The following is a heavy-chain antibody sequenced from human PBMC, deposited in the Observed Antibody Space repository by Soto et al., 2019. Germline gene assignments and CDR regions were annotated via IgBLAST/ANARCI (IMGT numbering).Heavy chain of an antibody. Sequence: QVQLVQSGAEVKKPGASVKVSCKASGYTFTGYYMHWVRQAPGQGLEWMGWINPNSGGTNYAQKFQGRVTMPRDTSISTAYMELSRLRSDDTAVYYCARGGVGAIPNYGMDVWGQGTTVTVSS. CDR2: INPNSGGT. V-gene: IGHV1-2*02. CDR3: ARGGVGAIPNYGMDV. J-gene: IGHJ6*02. D-gene: IGHD1-26*01. CDR1: GYTFTGYY.